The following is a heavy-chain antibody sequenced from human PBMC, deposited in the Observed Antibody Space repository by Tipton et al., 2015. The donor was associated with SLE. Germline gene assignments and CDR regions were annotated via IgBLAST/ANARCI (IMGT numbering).Heavy chain of an antibody. Sequence: GLVKPSETLSLTCAVYGGSISSSSSYYWAWIRQPPGKGVEWIGEINHRGSTNYNPSLKSRVTISVDTSKNQFSLKLSSVTAADTAVYYCARLPFSSGWPWGYFDYWGQGTLVTVAS. J-gene: IGHJ4*02. CDR3: ARLPFSSGWPWGYFDY. CDR2: INHRGST. CDR1: GGSISSSSSYY. V-gene: IGHV4-39*07. D-gene: IGHD6-19*01.